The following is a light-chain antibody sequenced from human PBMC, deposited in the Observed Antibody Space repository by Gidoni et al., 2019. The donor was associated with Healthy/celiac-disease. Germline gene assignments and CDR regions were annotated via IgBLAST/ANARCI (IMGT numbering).Light chain of an antibody. V-gene: IGKV2-28*01. J-gene: IGKJ1*01. CDR2: LGS. CDR1: QSLLHSNGYNY. CDR3: MQALQTLGS. Sequence: DIVMTQSPLSLPVTPGEPASISCRSSQSLLHSNGYNYLDWYLQKPGQSPQLLIYLGSNRAAGVPYRFSGSGSGTDFTLKISRVEAEDVGVYYCMQALQTLGSFXQXTKVEIK.